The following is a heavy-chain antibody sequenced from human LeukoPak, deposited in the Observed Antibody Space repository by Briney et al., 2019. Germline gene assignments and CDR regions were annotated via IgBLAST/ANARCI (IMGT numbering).Heavy chain of an antibody. CDR3: TTDPTPYGDYAASY. J-gene: IGHJ4*02. CDR2: IKSKTDGGTT. V-gene: IGHV3-15*01. CDR1: GFTFSNAW. Sequence: GGSLRLSCAASGFTFSNAWMSWVRQAPGKGLEWVGRIKSKTDGGTTDYAAPVKGRFTISRDDSKNTLYLQMNSLKTKDTAVYYCTTDPTPYGDYAASYWGQGTLVTVSS. D-gene: IGHD4-17*01.